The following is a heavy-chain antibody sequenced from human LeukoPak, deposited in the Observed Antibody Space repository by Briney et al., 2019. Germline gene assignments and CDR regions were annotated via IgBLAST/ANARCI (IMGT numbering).Heavy chain of an antibody. CDR3: ARASPDSSGWNRYYLDY. V-gene: IGHV4-4*07. J-gene: IGHJ4*02. CDR2: IYISGNT. Sequence: SETLSLTCTVSGGSISSYYWSWIRQPAGKGLEWIGRIYISGNTHYNPSLESRVTVSVDTSKNQFSLKLSSVTAADTAVYYCARASPDSSGWNRYYLDYWGQGTLVTVSS. CDR1: GGSISSYY. D-gene: IGHD6-19*01.